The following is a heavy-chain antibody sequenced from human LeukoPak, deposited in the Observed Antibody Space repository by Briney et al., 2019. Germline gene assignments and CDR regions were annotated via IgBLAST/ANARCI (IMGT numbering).Heavy chain of an antibody. CDR2: ISGDGSST. Sequence: SGGSLRLSCAASGFTFSSYWMHWVRQTPGKGLVWVSRISGDGSSTTYAASVKGRFTISRDNAKNTPYLQMNSLRAEDTAVYYCARELPFDYWGQGTLVTVSS. CDR3: ARELPFDY. J-gene: IGHJ4*02. V-gene: IGHV3-74*01. CDR1: GFTFSSYW.